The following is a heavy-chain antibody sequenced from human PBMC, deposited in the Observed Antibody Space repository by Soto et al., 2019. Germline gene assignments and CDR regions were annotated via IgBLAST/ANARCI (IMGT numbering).Heavy chain of an antibody. CDR2: IYSGGST. CDR3: AAAGNSYFDY. Sequence: EVQLVETGGGLIQPGGSLRLSCAASGFIVSSNYMSWVRQAPGKGLEWVSIIYSGGSTFYADSVEGRFTISRDNSKNTLYLQMNSLRAEDTAVYYCAAAGNSYFDYWGQGNLVTVSS. CDR1: GFIVSSNY. V-gene: IGHV3-53*02. D-gene: IGHD6-13*01. J-gene: IGHJ4*02.